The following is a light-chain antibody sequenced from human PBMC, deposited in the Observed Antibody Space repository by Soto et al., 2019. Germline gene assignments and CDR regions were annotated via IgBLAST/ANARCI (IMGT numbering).Light chain of an antibody. Sequence: DIQMTQSPSSVSASVGDRVTITCRASQAIDSWLAWYQQKPGEAPKLLIFTGSLLHSGVPPRFSGSGSGTDFTLTISSLQPEDFATYYCLQDYNYPYTFGQGTKVDIK. CDR2: TGS. CDR3: LQDYNYPYT. J-gene: IGKJ2*01. V-gene: IGKV1-12*01. CDR1: QAIDSW.